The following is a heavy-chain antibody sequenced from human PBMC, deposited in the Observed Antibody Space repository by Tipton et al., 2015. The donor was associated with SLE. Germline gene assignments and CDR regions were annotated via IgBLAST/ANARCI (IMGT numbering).Heavy chain of an antibody. J-gene: IGHJ6*03. V-gene: IGHV4-39*07. CDR1: GGSISSSSYY. CDR3: ARYLSHYYYYMDV. Sequence: TLSLTCSVSGGSISSSSYYWGWIRQPPGKGLEWIASIYYNGNTYYNPSLKSRLTISVDTSKNQFSLKLSSVTAADTAVYYCARYLSHYYYYMDVWGKGTTVTVSS. CDR2: IYYNGNT.